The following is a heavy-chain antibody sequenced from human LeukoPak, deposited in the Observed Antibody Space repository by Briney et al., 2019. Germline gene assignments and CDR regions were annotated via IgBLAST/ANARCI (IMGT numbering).Heavy chain of an antibody. Sequence: SVKVSCKASGGTFSSYTISWVRQAPGQGLEWMGRIIPILGIANYAQKFQGRVTITADKSTSTAYMQLSSLRSEDTAEYYCARGESSSWYVGESNWFDPWGQGTLVTVSS. V-gene: IGHV1-69*02. D-gene: IGHD6-13*01. CDR2: IIPILGIA. CDR1: GGTFSSYT. CDR3: ARGESSSWYVGESNWFDP. J-gene: IGHJ5*02.